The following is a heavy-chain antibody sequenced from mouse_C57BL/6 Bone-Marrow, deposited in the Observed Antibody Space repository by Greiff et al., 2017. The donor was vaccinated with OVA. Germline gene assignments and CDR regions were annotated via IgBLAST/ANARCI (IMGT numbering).Heavy chain of an antibody. CDR2: IDPSDSYT. CDR3: AREGNYDYNFDY. D-gene: IGHD2-4*01. V-gene: IGHV1-69*01. J-gene: IGHJ2*01. Sequence: QVQLKQPGAELVMPGASVKLSCKASGYTFTSYWMHWVKQRPGQGLEWIGEIDPSDSYTKYNQKFKGKSTLTVDKSSSTAYMQLSSLTSEDSAVYYCAREGNYDYNFDYWGQGTTLTVSS. CDR1: GYTFTSYW.